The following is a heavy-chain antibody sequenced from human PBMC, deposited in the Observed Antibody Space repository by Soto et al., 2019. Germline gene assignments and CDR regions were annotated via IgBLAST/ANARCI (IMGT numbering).Heavy chain of an antibody. Sequence: SETLSLTCTLSGGSIGSGDYYWSWNREGPGKGLEWIGYSYYSGSTYYNPSLKSRVTISVDTSKNQFSLKLSSVTAADTAVYYCARAPDIVVVVAATGSWFDPWGQGTLVTVSS. CDR3: ARAPDIVVVVAATGSWFDP. J-gene: IGHJ5*02. V-gene: IGHV4-30-4*01. D-gene: IGHD2-15*01. CDR2: SYYSGST. CDR1: GGSIGSGDYY.